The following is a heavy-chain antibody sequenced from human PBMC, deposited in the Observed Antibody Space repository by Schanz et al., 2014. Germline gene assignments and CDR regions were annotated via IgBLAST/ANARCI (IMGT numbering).Heavy chain of an antibody. Sequence: EVQLVESGGGLVRPGGSLRLSCAASGFTFSSYTMNWVRQAPGKGLEWVSSISSSSSYISYADSVKGRFTISRDNAKNSLYLQMNSLRTEDTAVYYCAKQHGVIQQVSDYWGQGPLVTVSS. D-gene: IGHD3-22*01. CDR2: ISSSSSYI. CDR1: GFTFSSYT. V-gene: IGHV3-21*04. CDR3: AKQHGVIQQVSDY. J-gene: IGHJ4*02.